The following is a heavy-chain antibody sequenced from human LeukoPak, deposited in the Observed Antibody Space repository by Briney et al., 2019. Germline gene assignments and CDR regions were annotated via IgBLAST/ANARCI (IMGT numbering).Heavy chain of an antibody. CDR2: IIPIFGTA. CDR3: ARGSARNYYYYYMDV. CDR1: GGTFSSYA. J-gene: IGHJ6*03. V-gene: IGHV1-69*05. Sequence: GASVKVSCKASGGTFSSYAISWVRQAPGQGLEWMGGIIPIFGTANYAQKFQGRVTITTDESTSTAYMELSSLRSEDTAVYYCARGSARNYYYYYMDVWGKGTTVTVSS.